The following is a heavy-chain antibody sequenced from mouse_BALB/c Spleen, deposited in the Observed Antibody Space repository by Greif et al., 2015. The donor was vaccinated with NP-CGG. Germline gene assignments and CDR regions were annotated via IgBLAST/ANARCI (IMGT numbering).Heavy chain of an antibody. D-gene: IGHD1-1*01. CDR1: GFTFSSYG. Sequence: EVKVVESGGDLVKPGGSLKLSCAASGFTFSSYGMSWVRQTPDKRLEWVATISSGGSYTYYPDSVKGRFTISRDNAKNTLYLQMSSLKSEDTAMYYCARHEGYYGSSYYFDYWGQGTTLTVSS. J-gene: IGHJ2*01. CDR3: ARHEGYYGSSYYFDY. CDR2: ISSGGSYT. V-gene: IGHV5-6*01.